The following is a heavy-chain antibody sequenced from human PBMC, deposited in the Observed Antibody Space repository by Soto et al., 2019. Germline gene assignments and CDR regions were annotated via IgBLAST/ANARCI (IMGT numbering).Heavy chain of an antibody. D-gene: IGHD6-6*01. CDR3: ARVRSRSSSYYCYGMDV. CDR2: ISYDGSNK. CDR1: GFTFSSYA. Sequence: GGSLRLSCAASGFTFSSYAMHWVRQAPGKGLEWVAVISYDGSNKYYADSVKGRFTISRDNSKNTLYLQMNSLRAEDTAVYYCARVRSRSSSYYCYGMDVWGQGTTVTVSS. J-gene: IGHJ6*02. V-gene: IGHV3-30-3*01.